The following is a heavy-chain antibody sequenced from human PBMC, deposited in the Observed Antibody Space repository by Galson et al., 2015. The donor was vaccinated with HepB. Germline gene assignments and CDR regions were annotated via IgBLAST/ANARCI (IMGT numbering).Heavy chain of an antibody. V-gene: IGHV1-3*01. CDR2: INAGNGNT. J-gene: IGHJ5*02. CDR3: AREVAATRYTYNWFDP. CDR1: GYTFTSYA. Sequence: SVKVSCKASGYTFTSYAMHWVRQAPGQRLEWMGWINAGNGNTKYSQKLQGRVTITRDTSASTAYMELSSLRSEDTAVYYCAREVAATRYTYNWFDPWGQGTLVTVSS. D-gene: IGHD2-15*01.